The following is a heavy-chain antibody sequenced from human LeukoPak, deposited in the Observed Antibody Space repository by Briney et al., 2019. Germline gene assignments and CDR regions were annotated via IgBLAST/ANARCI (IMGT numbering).Heavy chain of an antibody. J-gene: IGHJ4*02. V-gene: IGHV4-59*01. CDR2: IYYSGST. CDR3: ARGGPGVRGY. D-gene: IGHD3-10*01. Sequence: KPSETLSLTCTVSGGSISSYYWSWIRQPPGKGLEWIGYIYYSGSTNYNPSLKSRVTISVDTPKNQFSLKLSSVTAADTAVYYCARGGPGVRGYWGQGTLATVSS. CDR1: GGSISSYY.